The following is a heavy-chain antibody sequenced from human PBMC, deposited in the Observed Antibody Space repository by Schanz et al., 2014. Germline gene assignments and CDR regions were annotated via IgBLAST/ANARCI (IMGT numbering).Heavy chain of an antibody. J-gene: IGHJ6*02. CDR2: LSGSGGST. V-gene: IGHV3-23*04. Sequence: DLVESGGGLIQRGESLRLSCSASGFSFSSYSMNWVRQAPGKGLEWVSALSGSGGSTYYADSVKGRFTISRDNSKNTLYLQMNSLRAEDTAVYYCAKGMGYCSGGTCYDYYYYGLDVWGQGTLVTVSS. CDR1: GFSFSSYS. CDR3: AKGMGYCSGGTCYDYYYYGLDV. D-gene: IGHD2-15*01.